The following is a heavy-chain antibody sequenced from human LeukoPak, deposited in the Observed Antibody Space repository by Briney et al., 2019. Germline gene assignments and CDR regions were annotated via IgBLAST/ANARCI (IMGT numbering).Heavy chain of an antibody. D-gene: IGHD2-2*01. J-gene: IGHJ4*02. CDR2: INPNSGGT. V-gene: IGHV1-2*02. CDR1: GYTFTGYY. Sequence: ASVKVSCKASGYTFTGYYMHWVRQAPGQGLEWMGWINPNSGGTNYAQKFQGRVTMTRDTSISTAYMELSRLRSDDTAVYYCARPLGYCSSTSCYPPHFDYWGQGTLVTDSS. CDR3: ARPLGYCSSTSCYPPHFDY.